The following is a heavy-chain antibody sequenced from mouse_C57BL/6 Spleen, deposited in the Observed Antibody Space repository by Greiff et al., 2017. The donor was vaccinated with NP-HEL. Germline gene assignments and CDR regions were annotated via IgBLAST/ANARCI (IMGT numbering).Heavy chain of an antibody. CDR2: INPNNGGT. Sequence: VQLHQSGPELVKPGASVKISCKASGYTFTDYYMNWVKQSHGKSLEWIGDINPNNGGTSYNQKFKGKATLTVDKSSSTAYMELRSLTSEDSAVYYCARNFDVWGTGTTVTVSS. CDR3: ARNFDV. J-gene: IGHJ1*03. CDR1: GYTFTDYY. V-gene: IGHV1-26*01.